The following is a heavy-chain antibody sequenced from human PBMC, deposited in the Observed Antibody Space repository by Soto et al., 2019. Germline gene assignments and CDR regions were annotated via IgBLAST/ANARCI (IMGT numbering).Heavy chain of an antibody. J-gene: IGHJ4*02. CDR3: ARKGPTQYVDY. CDR1: GGTFSSYT. Sequence: SVKVSCRASGGTFSSYTISWVRQAPGQGLEWMGRFIPILGIANYAQKFQGRVTITADKSTSTAYMELSSLRSEDTAVYYCARKGPTQYVDYWGQGTLVTVSS. V-gene: IGHV1-69*02. CDR2: FIPILGIA.